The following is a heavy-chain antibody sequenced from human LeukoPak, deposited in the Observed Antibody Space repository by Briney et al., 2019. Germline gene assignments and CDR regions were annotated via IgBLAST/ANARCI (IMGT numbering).Heavy chain of an antibody. J-gene: IGHJ5*02. V-gene: IGHV1-2*06. CDR2: INPSSGGT. Sequence: ASVKVSCKASGYSFNGVYIHWVRQAPGQGLEWMGRINPSSGGTNYARNFQGRVTMAWDTSISTAYLDLSRLTSYDTAVYYCVQWALAVDPWGQGTLVTVSS. CDR3: VQWALAVDP. D-gene: IGHD3-3*02. CDR1: GYSFNGVY.